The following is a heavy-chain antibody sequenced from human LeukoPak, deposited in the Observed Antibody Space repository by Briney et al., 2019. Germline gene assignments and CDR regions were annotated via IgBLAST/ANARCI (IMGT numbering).Heavy chain of an antibody. CDR2: IYYSGST. J-gene: IGHJ2*01. CDR1: GGSISSSSYY. CDR3: ASFDYGVYTYSAL. D-gene: IGHD4-17*01. Sequence: SETLSLTCTVSGGSISSSSYYWGWIRQPPGKGLEWIGSIYYSGSTYYNPSLKSRVTISVDTSKNQFSLRLNSVTAADTAVCYCASFDYGVYTYSALWGRGTLVTVSS. V-gene: IGHV4-39*07.